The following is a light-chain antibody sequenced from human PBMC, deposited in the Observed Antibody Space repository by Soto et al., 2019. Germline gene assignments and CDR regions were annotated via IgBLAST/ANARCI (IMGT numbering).Light chain of an antibody. V-gene: IGLV2-8*01. CDR3: SAYAGSSTWV. Sequence: QSAPTQPPSASGSPGQSVTFSCTGTSSDVGGYNYVSWYQQYPGTAPKLMIYEVYKRHSGVPDRFSGSKSGNTASLTVSGLQPEDEADYYCSAYAGSSTWVFGGGTKLTVL. CDR1: SSDVGGYNY. CDR2: EVY. J-gene: IGLJ2*01.